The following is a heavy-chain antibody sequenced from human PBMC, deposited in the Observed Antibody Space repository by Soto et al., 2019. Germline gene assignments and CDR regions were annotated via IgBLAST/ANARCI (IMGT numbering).Heavy chain of an antibody. CDR2: ISASGRDT. CDR3: AKGKTSGWYYFDY. Sequence: GGSLRLSCAGSGITFSHYAMYCVRSVPGKARAWVTGISASGRDTYYADSLKDRFTISRDSSKNTLYLQMNSLRAEDTAIYYCAKGKTSGWYYFDYWGQGTLVTVSS. V-gene: IGHV3-23*01. CDR1: GITFSHYA. D-gene: IGHD6-19*01. J-gene: IGHJ4*02.